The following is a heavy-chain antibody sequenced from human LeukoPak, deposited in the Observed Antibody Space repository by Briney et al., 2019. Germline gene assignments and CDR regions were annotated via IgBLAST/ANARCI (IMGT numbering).Heavy chain of an antibody. V-gene: IGHV3-30*04. CDR2: ISYDGSNK. Sequence: SGGSLRLSCAASEFTFSSYAMHWVRQAPGKGLEWVAVISYDGSNKYYADSVKGRFTISRDNSKNTLYLQMNSLRAEDTAVYYCARSPDYGDYYYYGMDVWGQGTTVTVSS. CDR1: EFTFSSYA. D-gene: IGHD4-17*01. CDR3: ARSPDYGDYYYYGMDV. J-gene: IGHJ6*02.